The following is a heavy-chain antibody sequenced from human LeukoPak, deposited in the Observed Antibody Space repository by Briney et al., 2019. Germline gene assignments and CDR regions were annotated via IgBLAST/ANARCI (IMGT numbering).Heavy chain of an antibody. J-gene: IGHJ5*02. CDR1: GGSFSGYY. V-gene: IGHV4-34*01. D-gene: IGHD3-10*01. CDR2: INHRGST. CDR3: AKSLYGSGSYYNWFDP. Sequence: SETLSLTCVVYGGSFSGYYWSWIRQSPGKGLEWIGEINHRGSTNYNPSLKRRVTISLDTSKNQFSLKLSSVTAADTAVYYCAKSLYGSGSYYNWFDPWGQGTLVTVSS.